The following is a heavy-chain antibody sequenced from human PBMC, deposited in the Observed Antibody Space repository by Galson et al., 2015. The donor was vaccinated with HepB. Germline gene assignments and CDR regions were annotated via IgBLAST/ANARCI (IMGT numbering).Heavy chain of an antibody. J-gene: IGHJ4*02. V-gene: IGHV3-7*03. CDR2: IKQDGSEK. Sequence: SLRLSCAASGFTFSSYWMSWVRQAPGKGLEWVANIKQDGSEKYYVDSVKGRFTISRDNAKNSLYLQMNSLRAEDTAVYYCARGPHRASWPQRSSSVFDYWGQGTLVTVSS. CDR1: GFTFSSYW. CDR3: ARGPHRASWPQRSSSVFDY. D-gene: IGHD6-25*01.